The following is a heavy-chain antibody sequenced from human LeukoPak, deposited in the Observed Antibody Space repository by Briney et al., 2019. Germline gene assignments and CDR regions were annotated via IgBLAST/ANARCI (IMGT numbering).Heavy chain of an antibody. D-gene: IGHD3-3*01. J-gene: IGHJ6*02. V-gene: IGHV1-69*13. CDR2: IIPIFGTA. CDR1: GGTFSSYA. CDR3: ARAPYDFWSGLRGSAPPPYYYGMDV. Sequence: SVKVSCKASGGTFSSYAISWVRQAPGQGLEWMGGIIPIFGTANYAQKFQGRVTITADESTSTAYMELSSLRSEDTAVYYCARAPYDFWSGLRGSAPPPYYYGMDVWGQGTTVTVSS.